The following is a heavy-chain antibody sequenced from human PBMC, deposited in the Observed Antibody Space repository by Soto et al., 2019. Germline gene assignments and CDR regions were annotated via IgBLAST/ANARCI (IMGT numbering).Heavy chain of an antibody. CDR3: ARGEVGATTGYYYYDMDV. CDR1: GGSFSDYY. Sequence: PSETLSLTCAVYGGSFSDYYWNWIRQPPGKGLEWIGEINHSGSTNYNPSLKSRVTISVDTSKNQFSLKLNSVTAADTAVYYCARGEVGATTGYYYYDMDVWGQGTTVTVSS. D-gene: IGHD1-26*01. V-gene: IGHV4-34*01. J-gene: IGHJ6*02. CDR2: INHSGST.